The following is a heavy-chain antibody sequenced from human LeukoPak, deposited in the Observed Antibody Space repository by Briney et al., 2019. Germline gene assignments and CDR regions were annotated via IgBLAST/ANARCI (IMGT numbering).Heavy chain of an antibody. Sequence: PGESLKFSCKGSGYSFTSYWIGWVRQMPGKGLEWMGIIYPGDSATRYSPSFQGQLPISAAKSISTAYLQWSSLKASDTAMYYCARRSMVRGVPSSADYWGQGTLVTVSS. D-gene: IGHD3-10*01. J-gene: IGHJ4*02. CDR2: IYPGDSAT. CDR3: ARRSMVRGVPSSADY. V-gene: IGHV5-51*01. CDR1: GYSFTSYW.